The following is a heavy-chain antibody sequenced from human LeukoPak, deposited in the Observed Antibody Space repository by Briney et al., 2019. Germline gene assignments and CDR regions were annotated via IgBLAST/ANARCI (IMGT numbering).Heavy chain of an antibody. D-gene: IGHD6-19*01. V-gene: IGHV1-2*02. CDR1: GYTFTGYY. Sequence: AASVKVSCKASGYTFTGYYMHWVRQAPGQGLEWMGWINPNSGGTNYAQKFQGRVTMTRDTSISTAYMELSRLRSDDTAVYYCARTPSSGWSRAYYFDYWGQGTLVTVSS. CDR3: ARTPSSGWSRAYYFDY. J-gene: IGHJ4*02. CDR2: INPNSGGT.